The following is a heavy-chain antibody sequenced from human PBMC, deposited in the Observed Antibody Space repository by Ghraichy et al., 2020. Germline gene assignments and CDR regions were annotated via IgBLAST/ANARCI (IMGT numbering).Heavy chain of an antibody. CDR2: IYYSGST. CDR3: ARRTYDGPAGAWSET. D-gene: IGHD3-10*01. Sequence: SQTLSLTCTVSGVSISITNYYWGWIRQPPGKGLEWIGNIYYSGSTYYNPSLRSRVTISVDRSMNQFTLQLNSVIDADTAVYYCARRTYDGPAGAWSETWGQGKLVTVAS. J-gene: IGHJ5*02. V-gene: IGHV4-39*01. CDR1: GVSISITNYY.